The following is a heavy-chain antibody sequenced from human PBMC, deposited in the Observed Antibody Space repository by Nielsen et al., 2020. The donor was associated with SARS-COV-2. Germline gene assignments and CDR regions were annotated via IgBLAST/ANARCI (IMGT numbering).Heavy chain of an antibody. CDR2: ISWNSGSI. J-gene: IGHJ3*02. CDR3: AKDPLQPEAFDI. CDR1: GFTFDDYA. D-gene: IGHD1-14*01. V-gene: IGHV3-9*01. Sequence: GGSLRLSCAASGFTFDDYAMHWVRQAPGKGLEWVSGISWNSGSIGYADSVKGRFTISRDNAKNSLYLQMNSLRAEDTALYYCAKDPLQPEAFDIWGQGTMVTVSS.